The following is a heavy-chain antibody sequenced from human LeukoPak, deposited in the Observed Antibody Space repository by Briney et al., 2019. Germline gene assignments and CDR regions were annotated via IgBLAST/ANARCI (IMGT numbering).Heavy chain of an antibody. CDR2: TNNDGTTK. D-gene: IGHD5-24*01. V-gene: IGHV3-74*03. J-gene: IGHJ4*02. CDR1: GFTFSDHY. Sequence: GGSLRLSCATSGFTFSDHYMDWVRQAPGKGLEWVSFTNNDGTTKEYADSVKGRFTISRDNTRNTVDLQMNGLSAEDTAVYYCARGDGGFDYWGQGSLVTVSS. CDR3: ARGDGGFDY.